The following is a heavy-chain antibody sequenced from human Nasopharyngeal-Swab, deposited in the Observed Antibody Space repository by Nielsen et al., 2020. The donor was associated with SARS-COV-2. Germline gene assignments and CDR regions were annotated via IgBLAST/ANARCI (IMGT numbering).Heavy chain of an antibody. V-gene: IGHV3-48*02. Sequence: EGSLRLSCAASGFTFSAYNINWVRQAPGKGLEWVSYISRRSDTIYYADSVKGRFTISRDNVKNSLYLQMSSLRDEDTAVYYCVREFEATGATYLDYWGLGTLVTVSS. CDR2: ISRRSDTI. D-gene: IGHD1-26*01. J-gene: IGHJ4*02. CDR3: VREFEATGATYLDY. CDR1: GFTFSAYN.